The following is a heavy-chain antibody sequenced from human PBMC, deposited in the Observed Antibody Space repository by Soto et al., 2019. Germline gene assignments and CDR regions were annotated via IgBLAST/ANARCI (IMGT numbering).Heavy chain of an antibody. CDR3: ARAGNRRVGATVWYNWFDP. D-gene: IGHD1-26*01. V-gene: IGHV4-59*01. CDR2: IFYSGST. Sequence: PSETLSLPYTVFGGSITNYGCSWIRQPPGKGLEWIGYIFYSGSTNYNPSLKSRVTISVDTSKNQFSLKLSSVTAADTAVYYCARAGNRRVGATVWYNWFDPWGQGTLVTLSS. CDR1: GGSITNYG. J-gene: IGHJ5*02.